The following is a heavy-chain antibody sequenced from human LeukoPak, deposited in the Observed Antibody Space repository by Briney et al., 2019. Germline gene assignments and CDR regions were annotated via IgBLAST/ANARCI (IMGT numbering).Heavy chain of an antibody. V-gene: IGHV1-18*01. CDR3: ARGGIAARPSYGMDV. Sequence: GASVKVSCKTSGYTFPSFGITWIRQVPGQGLEWMGWITAYNGNTNYAQKFQDRVSMTTDSSTTTAYMELRGLRSDDTAVYYCARGGIAARPSYGMDVWGQGTTVTVSS. D-gene: IGHD6-6*01. CDR2: ITAYNGNT. J-gene: IGHJ6*02. CDR1: GYTFPSFG.